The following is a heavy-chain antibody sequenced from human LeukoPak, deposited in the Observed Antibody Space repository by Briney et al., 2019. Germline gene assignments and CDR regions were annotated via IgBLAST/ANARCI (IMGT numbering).Heavy chain of an antibody. CDR3: ARDPDCSGGRCYSWGNGMDV. V-gene: IGHV1-18*01. Sequence: ASVKVSCKASGYTFTSYGISWVRQAPGQGLEWMGWISTYNGNTNYAQKFQGRVTMTTDTSTSTAYMELRSLRSDDTAVYYCARDPDCSGGRCYSWGNGMDVWGQGTTGTVSS. CDR2: ISTYNGNT. J-gene: IGHJ6*02. CDR1: GYTFTSYG. D-gene: IGHD2-15*01.